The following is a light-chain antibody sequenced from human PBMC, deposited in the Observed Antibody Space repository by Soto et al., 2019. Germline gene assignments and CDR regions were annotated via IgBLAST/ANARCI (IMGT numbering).Light chain of an antibody. CDR1: QSISSW. CDR3: QQFNSYPLT. Sequence: QVTLSSSTLSASVVDRVTITCRASQSISSWLAWYQQKPGKAPKLLIYAASTLQSGVPSRCSGSGSGTDVTLTISSLQAEDCVTYYCQQFNSYPLTFGQGARLEI. V-gene: IGKV1-5*01. J-gene: IGKJ5*01. CDR2: AAS.